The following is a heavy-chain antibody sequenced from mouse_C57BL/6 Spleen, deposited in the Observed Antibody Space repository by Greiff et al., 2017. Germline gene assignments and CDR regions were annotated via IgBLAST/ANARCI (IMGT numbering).Heavy chain of an antibody. CDR3: ARDLGDY. V-gene: IGHV3-6*01. CDR2: ISYDGSN. J-gene: IGHJ2*01. Sequence: EVQRVESGPGLVKPSQSLSLTCSVTGYSITSGYYWNWIRQFPGNKLEWMGYISYDGSNNYNPSLKNRISITRDTSKNQFFLKLNSVTTEDTATXYCARDLGDYWGQGTTLTVSS. CDR1: GYSITSGYY. D-gene: IGHD4-1*01.